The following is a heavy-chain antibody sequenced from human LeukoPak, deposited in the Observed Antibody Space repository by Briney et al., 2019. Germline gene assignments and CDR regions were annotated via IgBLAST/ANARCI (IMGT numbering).Heavy chain of an antibody. D-gene: IGHD3-10*01. CDR2: INAGNGNT. V-gene: IGHV1-3*03. J-gene: IGHJ5*02. CDR1: GYTFTSYA. CDR3: TRGARFRSYGSGTYYTSLPFDP. Sequence: ASVKVSCKASGYTFTSYAMHWVRQAPGQRLEWMGWINAGNGNTKYSQEFQGRVTITRDTSASTAYMELSSLRSEDMAVYYCTRGARFRSYGSGTYYTSLPFDPWGQGTLVTVSS.